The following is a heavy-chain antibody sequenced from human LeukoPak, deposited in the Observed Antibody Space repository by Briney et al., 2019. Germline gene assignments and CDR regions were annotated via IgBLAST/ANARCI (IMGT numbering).Heavy chain of an antibody. J-gene: IGHJ5*02. Sequence: SETLSLTCTVSGGSISSSSYYWGWIRQPPGKGLEWIGTIYYSGSTYYNPSLKSRVTISVDTSKNQFSLKLSSVTAADTAVYYCARVCYDTYQLSYRGQWFDPWGQGTLVTVSS. CDR2: IYYSGST. CDR1: GGSISSSSYY. V-gene: IGHV4-39*07. D-gene: IGHD2-15*01. CDR3: ARVCYDTYQLSYRGQWFDP.